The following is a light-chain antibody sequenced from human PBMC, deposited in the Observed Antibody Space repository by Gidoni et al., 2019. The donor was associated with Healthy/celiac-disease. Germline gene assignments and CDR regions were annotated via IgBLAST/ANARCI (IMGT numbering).Light chain of an antibody. V-gene: IGKV3-20*01. J-gene: IGKJ2*01. Sequence: EIVLTQSPGTLSLSPVERATLSCRASQSVSSSYLAWYPQKPGQAPRLLIYGASSRATGIPDRFSGSGSGTDFTLTISRLEPEDFAVYYCQQYGSSPQTFXXXTKLEIK. CDR1: QSVSSSY. CDR2: GAS. CDR3: QQYGSSPQT.